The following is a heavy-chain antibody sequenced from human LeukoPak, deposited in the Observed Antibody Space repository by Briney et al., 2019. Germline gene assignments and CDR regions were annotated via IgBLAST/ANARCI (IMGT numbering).Heavy chain of an antibody. V-gene: IGHV3-23*01. CDR3: ARVRAGLQPAPYDY. CDR1: GFTFSSYT. Sequence: GGSLRLSCAASGFTFSSYTMSWVRQAPGKGLEWVSTITTSDGNTYYADSVKGRFTVSRDNSKNTLFLQMNSLRAEDTAVYYCARVRAGLQPAPYDYWGQGTLVTVSS. D-gene: IGHD6-19*01. J-gene: IGHJ4*02. CDR2: ITTSDGNT.